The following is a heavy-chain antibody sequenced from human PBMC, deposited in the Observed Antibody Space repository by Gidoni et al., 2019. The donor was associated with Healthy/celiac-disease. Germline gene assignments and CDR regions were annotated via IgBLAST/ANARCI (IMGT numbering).Heavy chain of an antibody. J-gene: IGHJ5*02. CDR3: AKDNLLSSGSYYRHNNWFDP. CDR2: ISWNSGSI. D-gene: IGHD3-10*01. CDR1: GFTFDDYA. V-gene: IGHV3-9*01. Sequence: EVQLVESGGGLVQPGRSLRLSCAASGFTFDDYAMHWVRQAPGKGLEWVSGISWNSGSIGYADSVKGRFTISRDNAKNSLYLQMNSLRAEDTALYYCAKDNLLSSGSYYRHNNWFDPWGQGTLVTVSS.